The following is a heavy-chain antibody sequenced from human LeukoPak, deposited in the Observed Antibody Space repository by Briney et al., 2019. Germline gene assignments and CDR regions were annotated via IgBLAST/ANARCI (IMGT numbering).Heavy chain of an antibody. Sequence: PSETLSLTCTVSGGSISSYYWSWIRQPPGKGLEWIGYIYYSGSTNYNPSLKSRVTISVDTSKNQFSLKLSSVTAADTAVYYCARVLYDSSGYYSVFDYWGQGTLVTVSS. CDR3: ARVLYDSSGYYSVFDY. J-gene: IGHJ4*02. D-gene: IGHD3-22*01. V-gene: IGHV4-59*01. CDR2: IYYSGST. CDR1: GGSISSYY.